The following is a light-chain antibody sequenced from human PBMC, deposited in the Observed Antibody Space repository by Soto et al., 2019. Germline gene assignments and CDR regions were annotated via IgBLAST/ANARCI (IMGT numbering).Light chain of an antibody. CDR2: EVR. J-gene: IGLJ3*02. V-gene: IGLV2-14*01. CDR3: SSYTTDSILVL. Sequence: QSALTQPASVSGSPGQSITISCAGTSNDVGGYDYVSWYQQYPGKAPKLIIYEVRYRPAGVSNRFSGSKSGNTASLPISGLQAEDEGDYYCSSYTTDSILVLFGGGTKLTVL. CDR1: SNDVGGYDY.